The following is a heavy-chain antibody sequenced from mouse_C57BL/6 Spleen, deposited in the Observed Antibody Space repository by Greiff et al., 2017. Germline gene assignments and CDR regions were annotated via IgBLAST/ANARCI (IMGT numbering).Heavy chain of an antibody. D-gene: IGHD1-1*01. CDR1: GYTFTDYE. CDR2: IDPETGGT. J-gene: IGHJ2*01. CDR3: TRPSYYGSSYGDY. Sequence: VQLQQSGAELVRPGASVTLSCKASGYTFTDYEMHWVKQTPVPGLEWIGAIDPETGGTAYNQKFKGKAILTADKSSSTSYMELRSLTSEDSAVYYCTRPSYYGSSYGDYWGQGTTLTVSS. V-gene: IGHV1-15*01.